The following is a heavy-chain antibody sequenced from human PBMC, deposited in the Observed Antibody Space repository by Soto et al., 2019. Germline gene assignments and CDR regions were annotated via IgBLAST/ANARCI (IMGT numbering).Heavy chain of an antibody. CDR1: GPTFESFA. Sequence: EVQLLESGGGLEQPGGSLRLSCVASGPTFESFAMTWVRQAPGKRLEWVSGISGSSGTIYYADSLKGRFTVSRDNSKKTLYLQMTSLRVEDTAVYYCGRGYPWQQVFYWGRGTVVTVSS. D-gene: IGHD6-13*01. CDR2: ISGSSGTI. V-gene: IGHV3-23*01. CDR3: GRGYPWQQVFY. J-gene: IGHJ4*02.